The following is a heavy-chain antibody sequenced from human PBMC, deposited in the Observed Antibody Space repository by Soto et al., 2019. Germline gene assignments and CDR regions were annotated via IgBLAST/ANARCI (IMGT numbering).Heavy chain of an antibody. CDR1: GYTFTRYA. V-gene: IGHV1-18*04. D-gene: IGHD6-13*01. J-gene: IGHJ4*02. Sequence: ASGTVSCKASGYTFTRYAISWVRQAPGQGLEWMGWISAYNGNTNYAQKLQGRVTMTTDTSTSTAYMELRSLRSDDTAVYYCARGDSSSWYDYWGQGTLVTVSS. CDR3: ARGDSSSWYDY. CDR2: ISAYNGNT.